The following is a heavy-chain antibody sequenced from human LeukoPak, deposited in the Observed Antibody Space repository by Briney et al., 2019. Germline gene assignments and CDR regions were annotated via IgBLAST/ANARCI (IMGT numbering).Heavy chain of an antibody. V-gene: IGHV4-34*01. J-gene: IGHJ4*02. Sequence: GSLRLSCAASGFTFSSYAMSWVRQAPGKGLEWIGEINHSGSTNYNPSLKSRVTISVDTSKNQFSLKLSSVTAADTAVYYCARRLHYYDSSGTDYWGQGTLVTVSS. CDR1: GFTFSSYA. CDR2: INHSGST. D-gene: IGHD3-22*01. CDR3: ARRLHYYDSSGTDY.